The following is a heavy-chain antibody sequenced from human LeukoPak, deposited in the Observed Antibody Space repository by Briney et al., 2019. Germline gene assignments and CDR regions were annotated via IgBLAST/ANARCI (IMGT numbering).Heavy chain of an antibody. Sequence: GASVKVSCKASGYTFTGYSMHWVRQAPGQGLEWMGWINPNSGGTNYAQKFQGRVTMTRNTSISTAYMELSRLRSDDTAVYYCARDYYDSSGYYYGQGYYYYYMDVWGKGTTVTISS. CDR2: INPNSGGT. CDR3: ARDYYDSSGYYYGQGYYYYYMDV. CDR1: GYTFTGYS. J-gene: IGHJ6*03. D-gene: IGHD3-22*01. V-gene: IGHV1-2*02.